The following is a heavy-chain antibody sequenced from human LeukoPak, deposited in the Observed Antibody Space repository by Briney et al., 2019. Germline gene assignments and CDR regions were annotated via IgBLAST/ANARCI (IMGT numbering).Heavy chain of an antibody. J-gene: IGHJ4*02. CDR2: INHNGNVN. V-gene: IGHV3-7*01. CDR3: AKDHYWSIDY. CDR1: GFTFSSYW. D-gene: IGHD3-3*01. Sequence: EGSLRLSCAASGFTFSSYWMNWARQAPGKGLEWVASINHNGNVNYYVDSVKGRFTISWDIAKNTLYLQMNSLRAEDTGVYYCAKDHYWSIDYWGRGTLVTVSS.